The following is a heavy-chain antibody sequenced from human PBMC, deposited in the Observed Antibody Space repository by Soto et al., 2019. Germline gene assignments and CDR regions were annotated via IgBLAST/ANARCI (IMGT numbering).Heavy chain of an antibody. CDR2: IDPSDSYT. V-gene: IGHV5-10-1*01. CDR1: GYSFTSYW. Sequence: PGESLKISCKGSGYSFTSYWISWVRQMPGKGLEWMGRIDPSDSYTNYSPSVQCHVTISADKSISTAYLQWSSLKASDTAMYYCARQEQLWLRAAFDIWGQGTMVTVSS. D-gene: IGHD5-18*01. J-gene: IGHJ3*02. CDR3: ARQEQLWLRAAFDI.